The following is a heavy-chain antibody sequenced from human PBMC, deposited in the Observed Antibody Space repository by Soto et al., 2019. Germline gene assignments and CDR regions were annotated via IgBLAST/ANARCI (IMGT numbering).Heavy chain of an antibody. V-gene: IGHV1-8*01. D-gene: IGHD3-3*01. J-gene: IGHJ6*02. CDR1: GYTFTSYD. Sequence: QVQLVQSGAEVKKPGASVKVSCKASGYTFTSYDINWVRQATGQGLEWMGWMNPNSGNTGYAQKFQGRVTMTRNTSISTAYMERSSLRSEDTAVYYCARVLSWASYYDFWSGYYNYYYYGMDVWGQGTTVTLSS. CDR2: MNPNSGNT. CDR3: ARVLSWASYYDFWSGYYNYYYYGMDV.